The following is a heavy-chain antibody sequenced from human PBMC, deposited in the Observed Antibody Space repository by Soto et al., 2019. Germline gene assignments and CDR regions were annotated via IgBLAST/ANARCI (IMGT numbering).Heavy chain of an antibody. CDR1: GFTFSSQT. CDR2: ISSSGST. CDR3: ARAARDVDS. J-gene: IGHJ4*02. V-gene: IGHV3-23*01. D-gene: IGHD2-15*01. Sequence: EVQLLESGGGLVQPGGSLRLSCAAAGFTFSSQTMSWVRQAPGKGLEWVSVISSSGSTSYTDSVEGRFTISKDSSKDTLYLQLNSLRVEDMAVYYCARAARDVDSWGQGTLVTVSS.